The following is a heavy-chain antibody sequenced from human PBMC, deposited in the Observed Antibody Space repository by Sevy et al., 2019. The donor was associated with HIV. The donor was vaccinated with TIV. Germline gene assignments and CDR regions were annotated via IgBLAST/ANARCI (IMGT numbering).Heavy chain of an antibody. CDR3: ARSISWYASFDY. CDR2: IIPMFGTA. V-gene: IGHV1-69*13. Sequence: ASVKVSCKASGRTFSSSAINWVRQAPGQGLEWMGGIIPMFGTANYVQKFQGRVTITADESTSTAYMELSSLRSEDTAVYYCARSISWYASFDYWGRGTLVTVSS. CDR1: GRTFSSSA. D-gene: IGHD6-13*01. J-gene: IGHJ4*02.